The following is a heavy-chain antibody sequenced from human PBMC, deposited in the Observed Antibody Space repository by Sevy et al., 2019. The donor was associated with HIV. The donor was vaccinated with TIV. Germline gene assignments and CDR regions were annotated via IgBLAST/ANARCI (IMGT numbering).Heavy chain of an antibody. CDR1: GGSISSGGYS. V-gene: IGHV4-30-2*01. CDR2: IYHSGST. J-gene: IGHJ4*02. Sequence: SETLSLTCAVSGGSISSGGYSWSWIRQPPGKGLEWIGYIYHSGSTYYNPSLKSRVTISVDRSKNQFSLKLSSVTAAGTAVYYCARALYDFWSGYYQPTFDYWGQGTLVTVSS. D-gene: IGHD3-3*01. CDR3: ARALYDFWSGYYQPTFDY.